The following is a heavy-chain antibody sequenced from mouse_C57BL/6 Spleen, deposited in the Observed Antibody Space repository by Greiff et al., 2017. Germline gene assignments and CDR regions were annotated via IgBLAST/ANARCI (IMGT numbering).Heavy chain of an antibody. CDR1: GYTFTSYW. V-gene: IGHV1-50*01. J-gene: IGHJ2*01. D-gene: IGHD2-12*01. Sequence: QVQLQQPGAELVKPGASVKLSCKASGYTFTSYWMQWVKQRPGQGLEWIGEIDPSDSYTNYNQKFKGKATLTVDTSSSTAYMQLSSLTSEDSAVXYCARLLYSLYYFDYGGQGTTLTVSS. CDR2: IDPSDSYT. CDR3: ARLLYSLYYFDY.